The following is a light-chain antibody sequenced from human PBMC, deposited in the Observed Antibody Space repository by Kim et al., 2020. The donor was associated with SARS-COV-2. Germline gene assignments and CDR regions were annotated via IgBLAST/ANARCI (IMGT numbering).Light chain of an antibody. CDR2: EDD. CDR1: KLVIHD. CDR3: QTWDGNTVI. Sequence: VAPGQPASIPCSGAKLVIHDVCWYQHRAGKSRAVVIYEDDKGPAGSPERLSAAIFGDTATLTISRTQSMDEGDYYGQTWDGNTVIFGRGTQLTVL. V-gene: IGLV3-1*01. J-gene: IGLJ2*01.